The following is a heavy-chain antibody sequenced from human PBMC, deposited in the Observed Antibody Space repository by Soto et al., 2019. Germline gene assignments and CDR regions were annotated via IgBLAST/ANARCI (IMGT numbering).Heavy chain of an antibody. CDR1: GYTFTSYA. J-gene: IGHJ6*02. Sequence: ASVKVSCKASGYTFTSYAMHWVRQAPGQRLEWMGWINAGNGNTKYSQKFQGRVTITRDTSASTAYMELSRLRSEDTAVYYCAREEVDTAMVRYYYYGMEVWGQGTTVIVSS. CDR3: AREEVDTAMVRYYYYGMEV. V-gene: IGHV1-3*01. CDR2: INAGNGNT. D-gene: IGHD5-18*01.